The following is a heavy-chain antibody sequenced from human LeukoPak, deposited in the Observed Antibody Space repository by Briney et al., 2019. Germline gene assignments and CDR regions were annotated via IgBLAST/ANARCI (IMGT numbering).Heavy chain of an antibody. V-gene: IGHV1-58*01. J-gene: IGHJ1*01. CDR2: IVADSGNT. CDR3: AADPHSGGWSRPENFQQ. CDR1: GFNFARST. D-gene: IGHD2-15*01. Sequence: SVTVSCKAPGFNFARSTVLWARQTRGQSLEWIGWIVADSGNTNYAQKFEDRLTITRDMFPRKAYMELSSLRSEYTAVYFCAADPHSGGWSRPENFQQWGQGTLVTVSS.